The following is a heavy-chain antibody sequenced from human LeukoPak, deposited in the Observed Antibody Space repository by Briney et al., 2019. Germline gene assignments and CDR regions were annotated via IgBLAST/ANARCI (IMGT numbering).Heavy chain of an antibody. D-gene: IGHD3-10*01. Sequence: GKSLRLSCAVSGFTFTTYAMHWVRQAPGKGLEWVSSISSSSSYIYYADSVKGRFTISRDNAKNSLYLQMNSLRAEDTAVYYCARDRETDYYGSGSPVPLDYWGQGTLVTVSS. V-gene: IGHV3-21*01. CDR2: ISSSSSYI. CDR1: GFTFTTYA. CDR3: ARDRETDYYGSGSPVPLDY. J-gene: IGHJ4*02.